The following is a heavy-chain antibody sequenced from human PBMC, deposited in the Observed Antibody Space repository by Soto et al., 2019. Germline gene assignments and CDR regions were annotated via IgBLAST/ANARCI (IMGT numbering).Heavy chain of an antibody. CDR1: GGSITSSTYY. CDR3: ARLPAAYYFDY. V-gene: IGHV4-39*01. Sequence: QLQLQESGPVLVKPSETLSLTCTVSGGSITSSTYYWGWVRQPPGKGLEWIGTIYYSGSTYYNPSRKSRVTMSVDTSKNQFSLKLSSMTAADTAVYYCARLPAAYYFDYWGQGTLVTVSS. J-gene: IGHJ4*02. CDR2: IYYSGST. D-gene: IGHD2-15*01.